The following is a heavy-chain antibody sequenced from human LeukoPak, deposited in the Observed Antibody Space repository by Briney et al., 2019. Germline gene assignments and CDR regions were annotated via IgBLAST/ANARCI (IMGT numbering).Heavy chain of an antibody. V-gene: IGHV3-21*01. J-gene: IGHJ4*02. Sequence: PGGSLRLSCAASGFTFSSYNMNWVRQAPGKGREWVSSISSSSSYIYYADSVKGRFTISRDNAKNSLYLQMNSLRAEDTAVYYCARGVVAGTFDYWGQGTLVTVSS. CDR3: ARGVVAGTFDY. CDR2: ISSSSSYI. D-gene: IGHD6-19*01. CDR1: GFTFSSYN.